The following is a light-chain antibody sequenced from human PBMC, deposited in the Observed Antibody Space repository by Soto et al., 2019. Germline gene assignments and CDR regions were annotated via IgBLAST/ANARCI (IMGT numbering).Light chain of an antibody. J-gene: IGKJ4*01. CDR3: QQRSNRL. CDR1: QSVSSY. V-gene: IGKV3-11*01. CDR2: DAS. Sequence: EIVLTQSPATLSLSPGERATLSCRASQSVSSYLAWYQQKPGQAPRLLIYDASNRATGIPARFSGSGSGTDFTLTISSLEPEDFAVYYWQQRSNRLFGGGTKVEIK.